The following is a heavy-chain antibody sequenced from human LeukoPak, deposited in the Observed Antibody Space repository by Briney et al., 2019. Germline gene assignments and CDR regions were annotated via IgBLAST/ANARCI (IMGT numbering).Heavy chain of an antibody. V-gene: IGHV4-31*03. CDR1: GGSISSGGYY. J-gene: IGHJ4*02. CDR3: ARVPYCGGDCYSADY. D-gene: IGHD2-21*02. CDR2: IYYSGRT. Sequence: PSQTLSLTCTVSGGSISSGGYYWSWIRQHPGKGLEWIGYIYYSGRTYYNPSLKSRVTISVETSKNQFSLKLCSVTASDTAVYYCARVPYCGGDCYSADYWGQGTLGTVSS.